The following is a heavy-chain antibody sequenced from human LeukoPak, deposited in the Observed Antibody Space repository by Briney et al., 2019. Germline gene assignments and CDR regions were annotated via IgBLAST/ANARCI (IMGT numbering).Heavy chain of an antibody. Sequence: GGLVQLGRSLRLSCAASGFTFDDYAMHWVRQAPGKGLEWVSGISWNSGSIGYADSVKGRFTISRDNAKNSLYLQMNSLRAEDTALYYCAKDLNYGSGVPDAFDIWGQGTMVTVSS. CDR3: AKDLNYGSGVPDAFDI. CDR2: ISWNSGSI. V-gene: IGHV3-9*01. CDR1: GFTFDDYA. J-gene: IGHJ3*02. D-gene: IGHD3-10*01.